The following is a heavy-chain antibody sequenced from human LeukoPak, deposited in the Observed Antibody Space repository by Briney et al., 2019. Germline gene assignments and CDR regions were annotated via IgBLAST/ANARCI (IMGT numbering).Heavy chain of an antibody. Sequence: GAAVKVCCKASGYTFTSYGISWVRHAPGQGNEWMGWISTYNGNTYYAQKLQGRVTMTTDTSTSTAYMELRSLRSDDTAVYYCARAGVVVTAMKAFDIWGQGTMVTVSS. V-gene: IGHV1-18*01. D-gene: IGHD2-21*02. CDR1: GYTFTSYG. CDR2: ISTYNGNT. J-gene: IGHJ3*02. CDR3: ARAGVVVTAMKAFDI.